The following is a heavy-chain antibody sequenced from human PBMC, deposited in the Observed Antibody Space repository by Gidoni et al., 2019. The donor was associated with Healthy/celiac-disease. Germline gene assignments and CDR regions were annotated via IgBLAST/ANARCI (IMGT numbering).Heavy chain of an antibody. V-gene: IGHV1-24*01. Sequence: QVQLVQSGAEVKKPGASVKVSCKVSGYTLTELSMHWVRQAPGKGLEWMGGFDPEDGETIYEQKFKGRVTMTEDTSTDTAYMELSSLRAEDTAVYYCATIGRALYGMDVWGQGTTVTVSS. J-gene: IGHJ6*02. CDR3: ATIGRALYGMDV. CDR2: FDPEDGET. CDR1: GYTLTELS.